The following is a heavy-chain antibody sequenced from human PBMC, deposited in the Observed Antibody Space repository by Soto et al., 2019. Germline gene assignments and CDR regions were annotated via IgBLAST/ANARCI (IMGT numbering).Heavy chain of an antibody. CDR1: GFSFSDYY. V-gene: IGHV3-11*06. CDR2: ISSSGAYT. J-gene: IGHJ4*02. D-gene: IGHD3-22*01. Sequence: GGSLRLSCAASGFSFSDYYMNWIRQAPGKGPEWISYISSSGAYTNYADSVRGRFTMSRDSAKNSLLLQMDGLRAEDTAVYYCARAKLVVEGRFDYWGQGTLVTVSS. CDR3: ARAKLVVEGRFDY.